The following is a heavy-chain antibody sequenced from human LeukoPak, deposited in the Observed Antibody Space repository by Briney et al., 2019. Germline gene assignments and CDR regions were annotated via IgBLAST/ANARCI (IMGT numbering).Heavy chain of an antibody. V-gene: IGHV3-53*01. Sequence: GGSLRLSCAASGFTVSSNYMSWVRQAPGKGLEWVSVIYSGGSTYYADSVKGRFTISRDNSKNTLYLQMNSLRAEDTAVYYCARGFELWLKVPLDYWGQGTLVTVSS. J-gene: IGHJ4*02. CDR1: GFTVSSNY. CDR3: ARGFELWLKVPLDY. D-gene: IGHD5-18*01. CDR2: IYSGGST.